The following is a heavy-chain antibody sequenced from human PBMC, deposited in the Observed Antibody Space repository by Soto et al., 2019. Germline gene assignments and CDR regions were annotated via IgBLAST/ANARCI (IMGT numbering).Heavy chain of an antibody. J-gene: IGHJ6*02. CDR1: GFTVSSNY. V-gene: IGHV3-53*02. CDR2: IYSGGSA. CDR3: ASDYSVSRYYGMDV. Sequence: EVQLVETGGGLIQPGGSLRLSCAASGFTVSSNYMSWVRQAPGKGLEWVSLIYSGGSAYYADSVKGRFTISRDNSKNTLYLQMNSLRAEDTGVYYCASDYSVSRYYGMDVCGQGTTVTVSS. D-gene: IGHD1-26*01.